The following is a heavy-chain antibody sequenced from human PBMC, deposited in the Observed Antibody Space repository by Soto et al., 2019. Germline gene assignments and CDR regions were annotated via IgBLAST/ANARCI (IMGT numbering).Heavy chain of an antibody. CDR1: GDSVSSNSAA. J-gene: IGHJ6*02. CDR2: TYYRSKWYN. V-gene: IGHV6-1*01. CDR3: ARLAYGSGSSNYYYYYGMDV. D-gene: IGHD3-10*01. Sequence: SQTLSLTCAISGDSVSSNSAAWNWLRQSPSTGLEWLGRTYYRSKWYNDYAVSVKSRITINPDTSKNQFSLQLNSVTPEDTAVYYCARLAYGSGSSNYYYYYGMDVWGQGTTVTVSS.